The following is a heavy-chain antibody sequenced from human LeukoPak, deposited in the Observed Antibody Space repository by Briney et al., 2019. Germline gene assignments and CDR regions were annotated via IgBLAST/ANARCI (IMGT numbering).Heavy chain of an antibody. D-gene: IGHD2-2*02. V-gene: IGHV1-2*02. CDR2: ISPNSGGT. CDR1: GYTFTYYY. Sequence: ASVKVSCKASGYTFTYYYMHWVRQAPGQGLEWMGWISPNSGGTNYAQKFQGRVTMTRDTSISTAYMELSRPRSDDTAVNHCARARVAAVTDVILDRWGQGTLVTVSS. J-gene: IGHJ5*02. CDR3: ARARVAAVTDVILDR.